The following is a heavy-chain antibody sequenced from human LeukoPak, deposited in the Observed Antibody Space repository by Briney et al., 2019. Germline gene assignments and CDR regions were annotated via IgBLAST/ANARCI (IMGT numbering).Heavy chain of an antibody. CDR1: GFIFSNYG. V-gene: IGHV3-30*02. D-gene: IGHD2-2*01. CDR2: IWSDGSNK. Sequence: GGSLRLSCAASGFIFSNYGMHWVRQAPGKGLEWVAVIWSDGSNKYYADSVKGRFTISRDNSKNTLSLQMNSLRAEDTAVYYCAKAFGSNCSSTSCYFDYWGQGALATASS. CDR3: AKAFGSNCSSTSCYFDY. J-gene: IGHJ4*02.